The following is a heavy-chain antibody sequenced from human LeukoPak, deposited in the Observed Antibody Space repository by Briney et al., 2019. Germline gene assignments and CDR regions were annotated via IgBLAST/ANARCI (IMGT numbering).Heavy chain of an antibody. CDR3: ARAKGVSTGYRPTDY. D-gene: IGHD3-22*01. CDR2: ISGSGGST. Sequence: GGSLRLSCAASGFTFSSYAMSWVRQAPGKGLEWVSAISGSGGSTYYADSVKGRFTVSRDNSKNTLYLQMNSLRAEDTAAYYCARAKGVSTGYRPTDYWGQGTLVTVSS. J-gene: IGHJ4*02. CDR1: GFTFSSYA. V-gene: IGHV3-23*01.